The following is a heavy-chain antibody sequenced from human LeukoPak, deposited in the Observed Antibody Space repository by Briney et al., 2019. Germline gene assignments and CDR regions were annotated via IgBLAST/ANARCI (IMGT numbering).Heavy chain of an antibody. Sequence: GESLKISCKASGYIFTTHWIGWVRQMPGKGLEWMGMFFPGDSDTRKSPSFQGQVTLSADKSITTAYLQWSSLKASDTATYYCARGPRGGNWNEALDYWGQGTQVTVSS. D-gene: IGHD1-1*01. V-gene: IGHV5-51*01. J-gene: IGHJ4*02. CDR2: FFPGDSDT. CDR3: ARGPRGGNWNEALDY. CDR1: GYIFTTHW.